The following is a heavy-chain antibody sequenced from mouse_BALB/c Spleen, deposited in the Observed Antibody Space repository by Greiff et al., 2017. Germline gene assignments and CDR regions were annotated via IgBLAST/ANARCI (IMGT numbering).Heavy chain of an antibody. CDR2: INPGSGGT. J-gene: IGHJ1*01. Sequence: VQLQQSGAELVRPGTSVKVSCKASGYAFTNYLIEWVKQRPGQGLEWIGVINPGSGGTNYNEKFKGKATLTADKSSSTAYMQLSSLTSDDSAVYFCARGNSYLEVWGAGTTVTVSS. V-gene: IGHV1-54*01. CDR3: ARGNSYLEV. CDR1: GYAFTNYL.